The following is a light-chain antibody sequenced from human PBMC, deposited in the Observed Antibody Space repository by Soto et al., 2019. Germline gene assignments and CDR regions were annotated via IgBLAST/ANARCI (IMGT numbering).Light chain of an antibody. CDR1: SSDVGGYNY. CDR3: SSYAGSNDVG. Sequence: QSALTQPPSASGSPGQSVTISCTGTSSDVGGYNYVSWYQQLPGKAPKLMIYEVSKRPSGVPDRFSGSKSGNTASLTVSGLRVEDEADYCCSSYAGSNDVGFGGGTKLTVL. CDR2: EVS. V-gene: IGLV2-8*01. J-gene: IGLJ2*01.